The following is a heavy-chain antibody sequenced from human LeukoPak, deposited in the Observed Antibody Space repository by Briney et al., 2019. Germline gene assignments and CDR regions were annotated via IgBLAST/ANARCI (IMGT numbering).Heavy chain of an antibody. CDR2: INPNSGGT. Sequence: ASVKVSCKASGYTFTGYYMHWVRQAPGQGLEWMGWINPNSGGTNYAQKFQGRVTMTRDTSISTAYMELSRLRSDDTAVYYCARAYYGSGSSRDDYWGQGTLVTVSP. CDR1: GYTFTGYY. D-gene: IGHD3-10*01. J-gene: IGHJ4*02. CDR3: ARAYYGSGSSRDDY. V-gene: IGHV1-2*02.